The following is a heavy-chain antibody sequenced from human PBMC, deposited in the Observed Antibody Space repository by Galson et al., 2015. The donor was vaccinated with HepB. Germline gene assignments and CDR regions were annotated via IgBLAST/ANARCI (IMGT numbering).Heavy chain of an antibody. J-gene: IGHJ6*02. CDR3: TRQRREWAIAASLMDV. CDR2: IIPILGIA. CDR1: GGTFSSYT. Sequence: SVKVSCKASGGTFSSYTISWVRQAPGQGLEWMGRIIPILGIANYAQKFQGRVMITADKSTSTAYMELNSLKTEDTAVYYCTRQRREWAIAASLMDVWGQGTTVTVSS. V-gene: IGHV1-69*02. D-gene: IGHD6-13*01.